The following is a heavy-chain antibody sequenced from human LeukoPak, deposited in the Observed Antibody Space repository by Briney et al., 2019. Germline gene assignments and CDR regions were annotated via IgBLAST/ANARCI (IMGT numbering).Heavy chain of an antibody. D-gene: IGHD4-17*01. CDR3: ARAYDYGVHYYYYYMDV. CDR1: GGSISSGGYY. CDR2: IYYSGST. J-gene: IGHJ6*03. Sequence: SETLSLTCTVSGGSISSGGYYWSWLRQHPGKGLEWIGYIYYSGSTYYNPSLKSRVTISVDTSKNQFSLKLSSVTAADTAVYHCARAYDYGVHYYYYYMDVWGKGTTVTVSS. V-gene: IGHV4-31*03.